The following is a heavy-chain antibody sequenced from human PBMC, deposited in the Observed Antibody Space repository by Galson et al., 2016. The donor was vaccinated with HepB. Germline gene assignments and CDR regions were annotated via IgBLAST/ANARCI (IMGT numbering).Heavy chain of an antibody. J-gene: IGHJ4*02. CDR3: ATLDPLFDS. V-gene: IGHV3-7*03. CDR2: IQRDGSEK. Sequence: SLRLSCAASGFTFTDYWISWVRQAPGKGLEWVANIQRDGSEKNYVDSVKGRFTISRDNAKSSVYLQMNSLRAEDTALYYCATLDPLFDSWGQGTLVTVSS. CDR1: GFTFTDYW.